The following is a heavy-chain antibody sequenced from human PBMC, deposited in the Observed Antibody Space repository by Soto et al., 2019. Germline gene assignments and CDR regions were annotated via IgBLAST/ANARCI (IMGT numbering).Heavy chain of an antibody. CDR1: GFIFSSYT. Sequence: VQLVESGGGLVKPGGSLRLSCTASGFIFSSYTINWVRQAPGKGLEWVSSISGSGSYIYIADSMKGRITISRDNAQNSVHLQTNSLRVEDTAVYYCARAGLEPANAFDVWGQGTKVTVSS. CDR2: ISGSGSYI. V-gene: IGHV3-21*06. CDR3: ARAGLEPANAFDV. J-gene: IGHJ3*01. D-gene: IGHD2-2*01.